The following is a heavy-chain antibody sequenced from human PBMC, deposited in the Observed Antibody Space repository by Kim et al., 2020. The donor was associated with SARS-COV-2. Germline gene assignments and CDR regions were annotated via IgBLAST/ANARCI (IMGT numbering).Heavy chain of an antibody. J-gene: IGHJ3*02. CDR2: IRSNANSYAT. CDR1: GFSFSGYP. V-gene: IGHV3-73*01. CDR3: TRIPATSLAFWDAFDI. D-gene: IGHD3-3*02. Sequence: GGSLRLSCAASGFSFSGYPLHWVRQASGKGLEWVGRIRSNANSYATGYAASVRGRITISRDDSKNTAYLEMSGLKTEYTALYYYTRIPATSLAFWDAFDIWGQGNTVTLSP.